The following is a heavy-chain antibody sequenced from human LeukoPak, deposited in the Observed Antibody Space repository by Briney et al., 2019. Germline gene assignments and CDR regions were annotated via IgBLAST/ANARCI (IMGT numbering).Heavy chain of an antibody. J-gene: IGHJ3*02. V-gene: IGHV3-48*03. CDR3: ARGSVAGTDDGTFDI. Sequence: PGGSLRLSCAASGFIFRSYEMSLVRQAPGKGLEWVSYIRRGGGTIFYADSVKGRFTISRDNGKNSLSLQMNSLRAEDTAVYYCARGSVAGTDDGTFDIWGQGTMVTVSS. D-gene: IGHD6-19*01. CDR2: IRRGGGTI. CDR1: GFIFRSYE.